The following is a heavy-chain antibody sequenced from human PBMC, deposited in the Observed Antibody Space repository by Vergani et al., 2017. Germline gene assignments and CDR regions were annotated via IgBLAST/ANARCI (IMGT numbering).Heavy chain of an antibody. CDR3: ARETLSDYGVFGRVPFDY. D-gene: IGHD4-17*01. J-gene: IGHJ4*02. V-gene: IGHV3-23*01. Sequence: EVQLLESGGGLVQPGGSLRLSCAASGFTFSSYAMSWVRQAPGKGLEWVSAISGSGGSTYYADSVKGRFTISRDNSKNTLYLQMNSLRAEDTAVYYCARETLSDYGVFGRVPFDYWGQGTLVTVSS. CDR2: ISGSGGST. CDR1: GFTFSSYA.